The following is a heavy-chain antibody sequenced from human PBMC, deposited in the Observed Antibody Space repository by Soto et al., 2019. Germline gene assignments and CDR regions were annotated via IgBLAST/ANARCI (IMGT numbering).Heavy chain of an antibody. CDR2: INPSGGGT. J-gene: IGHJ4*02. V-gene: IGHV1-46*01. D-gene: IGHD3-9*01. Sequence: GASVKVSCKASGYTFTSYYMHWVRQAPGQGLEWMGIINPSGGGTSYAQKFQRRVTMTMDTSTSTVYMELSSLRSEDTAVYYCAAFNYDILTGYYASFDYWGQGTLVTVSS. CDR3: AAFNYDILTGYYASFDY. CDR1: GYTFTSYY.